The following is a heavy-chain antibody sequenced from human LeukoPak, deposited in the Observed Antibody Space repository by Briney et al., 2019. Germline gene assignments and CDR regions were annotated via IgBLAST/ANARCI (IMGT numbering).Heavy chain of an antibody. CDR1: GYTFTSYG. V-gene: IGHV1-18*01. CDR3: ARAHSSGWYVGDY. D-gene: IGHD6-19*01. CDR2: ISADSGNT. Sequence: AASVKVSCKASGYTFTSYGITWVRQAPGQGLEWMGWISADSGNTKYAQKCQGRVTMTTDTTTSIAYKELRSLKSDDTAVYYCARAHSSGWYVGDYWGQGTLVTV. J-gene: IGHJ4*02.